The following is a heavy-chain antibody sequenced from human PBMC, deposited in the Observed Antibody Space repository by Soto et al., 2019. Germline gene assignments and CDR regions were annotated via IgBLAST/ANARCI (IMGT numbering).Heavy chain of an antibody. Sequence: QVNLVESGGGAVQAGGSLRVSCATSGFIFSAYGMHWVRQAPGKGLEWVAFINYDGSSKFYGDSVKGRFTVSRDNPKNTLFLPLNSLRGEDTATYYCARCKQKVIHCAMDVWGQGATVTVTS. CDR3: ARCKQKVIHCAMDV. CDR1: GFIFSAYG. CDR2: INYDGSSK. V-gene: IGHV3-30*02. J-gene: IGHJ6*02. D-gene: IGHD2-21*01.